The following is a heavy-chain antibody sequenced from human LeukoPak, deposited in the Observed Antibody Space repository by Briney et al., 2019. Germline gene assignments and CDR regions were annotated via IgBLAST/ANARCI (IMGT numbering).Heavy chain of an antibody. V-gene: IGHV3-23*01. CDR2: ISGSGGST. D-gene: IGHD5-12*01. J-gene: IGHJ2*01. CDR3: AKAEEWLPNRYFDL. CDR1: GFTFSSYA. Sequence: GGSLRLSRAASGFTFSSYAMSWVRQAPGKGLEWVSAISGSGGSTYYADSVKGRFTISRDNSKNTLYLQMNSLRAEDTAVYYCAKAEEWLPNRYFDLWGRGTLVTVSS.